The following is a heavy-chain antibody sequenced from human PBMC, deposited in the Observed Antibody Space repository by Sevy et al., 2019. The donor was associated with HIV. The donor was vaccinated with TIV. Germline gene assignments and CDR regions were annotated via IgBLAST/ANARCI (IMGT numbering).Heavy chain of an antibody. CDR2: ISGSGGST. J-gene: IGHJ2*01. V-gene: IGHV3-23*01. CDR1: GFTFSSYA. CDR3: AKDGLGYCSGGSCRTDWYFDL. Sequence: GGSLRLSCAASGFTFSSYAMSWVHQAPGKGLEWVSAISGSGGSTYYADSVKGRFTISRDNSKNTLYLQMNSLRAEETAVYYCAKDGLGYCSGGSCRTDWYFDLWGRGTLVTVSS. D-gene: IGHD2-15*01.